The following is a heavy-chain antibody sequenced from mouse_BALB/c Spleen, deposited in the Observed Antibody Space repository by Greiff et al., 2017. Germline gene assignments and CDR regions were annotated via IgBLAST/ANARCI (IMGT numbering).Heavy chain of an antibody. CDR2: IYPGNSDT. CDR3: TRTIYYCNYGFAY. Sequence: VQLQQSGTVLARPGASVKMSCKASGYTFTSYWMHWVKQRPGQGLEWIGAIYPGNSDTSYNQKFKGKAKLTAVTSTSTAYMELSSLTNEDSAVYYCTRTIYYCNYGFAYWGQGTLVTVSA. CDR1: GYTFTSYW. V-gene: IGHV1-5*01. J-gene: IGHJ3*01. D-gene: IGHD2-1*01.